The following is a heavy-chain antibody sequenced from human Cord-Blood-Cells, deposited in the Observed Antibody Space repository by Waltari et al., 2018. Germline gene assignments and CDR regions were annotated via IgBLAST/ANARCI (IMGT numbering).Heavy chain of an antibody. V-gene: IGHV3-21*01. CDR3: ARDADPDHYFDY. CDR1: GFTFSSYS. Sequence: EVQLVESGGGLVKPGGSLRLSCAASGFTFSSYSMNWVRQAPGKGLEWVSSISSSSSYIYYADSVKGRFTISRDNAKNSLYLQMNSLRAEDTAVYYCARDADPDHYFDYWGQGTLVTVSS. CDR2: ISSSSSYI. J-gene: IGHJ4*02.